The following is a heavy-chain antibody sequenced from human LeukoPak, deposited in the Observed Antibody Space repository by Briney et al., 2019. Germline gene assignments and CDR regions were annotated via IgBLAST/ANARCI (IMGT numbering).Heavy chain of an antibody. V-gene: IGHV3-30-3*01. D-gene: IGHD1-26*01. CDR3: AQDPREWEPY. CDR2: ISYDGSNK. Sequence: PGRSLRLSCAASGFTFSSYAMHWVRQAPGKGLEWVAVISYDGSNKYYADSVKGRFTISRDNSKNTLYLQMNSLRAEDTAVYYCAQDPREWEPYWGQGTLVTVSS. J-gene: IGHJ4*02. CDR1: GFTFSSYA.